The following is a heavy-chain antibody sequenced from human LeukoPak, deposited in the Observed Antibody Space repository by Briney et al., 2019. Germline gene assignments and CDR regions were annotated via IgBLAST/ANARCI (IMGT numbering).Heavy chain of an antibody. Sequence: GGSLRLSCAVYGFTFSNYWMYWVRQAPGKRLVWVARINSDGSSTTYADSVEGRFTISRDNTKSMLHLQMHSLRVDDSAVYFCTRTTTTADWYFDLWGRGTLVTVSS. D-gene: IGHD1-1*01. CDR3: TRTTTTADWYFDL. CDR2: INSDGSST. J-gene: IGHJ2*01. V-gene: IGHV3-74*01. CDR1: GFTFSNYW.